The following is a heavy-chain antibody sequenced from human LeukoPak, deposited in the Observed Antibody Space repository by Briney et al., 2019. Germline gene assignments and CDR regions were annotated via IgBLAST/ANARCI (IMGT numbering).Heavy chain of an antibody. CDR2: INSDGSWT. V-gene: IGHV3-74*01. CDR1: GNYW. Sequence: PGGSLRLSCAASGNYWMHWVRQAPGKGLVWVSHINSDGSWTSYADSVKGRFTISKDNAKNTVYLQVNNLRAEDTAVYYCARATGSGRYGRLDYWGQGTLVTVSS. D-gene: IGHD1-26*01. CDR3: ARATGSGRYGRLDY. J-gene: IGHJ4*02.